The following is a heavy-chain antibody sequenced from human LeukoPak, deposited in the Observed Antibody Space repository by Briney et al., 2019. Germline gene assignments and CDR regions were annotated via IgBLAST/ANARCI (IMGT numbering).Heavy chain of an antibody. CDR3: ARDAPSAIFGVVPFDP. D-gene: IGHD3-3*01. CDR1: GGSISSGSYY. V-gene: IGHV4-61*02. Sequence: SQTLSLTCTVSGGSISSGSYYWSWIRQPAGKGLEWIGRIYTSGSTNYNPSLKSRVTMSVDTSKNQFSLKLSSVTAADTAVYYCARDAPSAIFGVVPFDPWGQGTLVAVSS. J-gene: IGHJ5*02. CDR2: IYTSGST.